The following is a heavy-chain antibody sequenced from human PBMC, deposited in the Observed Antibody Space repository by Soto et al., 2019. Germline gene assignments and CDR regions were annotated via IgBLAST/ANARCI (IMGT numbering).Heavy chain of an antibody. Sequence: SETLSLTCAAYGGSFSGYYWSWIRQPPGKGLEWVGEINHSGSTKYNPSPKSRVTISVDTSKNQFSLKLSSGTAADTAVYYCARGKLDGWRTPCFDYWGQGTLVTVSS. CDR1: GGSFSGYY. D-gene: IGHD6-19*01. CDR3: ARGKLDGWRTPCFDY. J-gene: IGHJ4*02. CDR2: INHSGST. V-gene: IGHV4-34*01.